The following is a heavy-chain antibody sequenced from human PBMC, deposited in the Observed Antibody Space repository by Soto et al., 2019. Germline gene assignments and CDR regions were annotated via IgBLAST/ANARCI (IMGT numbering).Heavy chain of an antibody. J-gene: IGHJ6*02. CDR3: ARSQVARPLAV. D-gene: IGHD5-12*01. CDR2: INPSGGST. V-gene: IGHV1-46*01. Sequence: ASVKVSCKASRYTFTSFYIHWLRQAPGQGLEWMGIINPSGGSTTYPQKFQGRVTMTRDTSTSTVHMELITLRSEDTAVYYCARSQVARPLAVWGPGTTATVSS. CDR1: RYTFTSFY.